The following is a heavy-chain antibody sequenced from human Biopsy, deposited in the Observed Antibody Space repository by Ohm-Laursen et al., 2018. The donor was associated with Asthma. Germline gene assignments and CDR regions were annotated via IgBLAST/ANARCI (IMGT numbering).Heavy chain of an antibody. J-gene: IGHJ4*02. V-gene: IGHV4-59*01. CDR3: AGFCSGGNCPDH. CDR2: IHYSGST. Sequence: TLSLTCIVSGVSIRRYYWTWTRQPPGKGLEWIGNIHYSGSTYSNPSLKSRVTISVDTSKKQISLRLSSVIAADTAVYDCAGFCSGGNCPDHWGQGTLVTVSS. D-gene: IGHD2-15*01. CDR1: GVSIRRYY.